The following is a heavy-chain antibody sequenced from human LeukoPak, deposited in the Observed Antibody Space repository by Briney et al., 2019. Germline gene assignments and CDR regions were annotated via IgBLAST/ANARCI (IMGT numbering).Heavy chain of an antibody. V-gene: IGHV3-23*01. D-gene: IGHD2-2*01. CDR1: GFTFSSYA. J-gene: IGHJ3*02. CDR2: ISGSGGST. Sequence: PGGSLRLSCAASGFTFSSYAMSWVRQAPGKGLEWVSAISGSGGSTYYADSVKGRFTISRDNSKNTLYLQMNSLRAEDTAVYYCAKVGCSSTSCYHPGSGAFDIWGQGTMVTVSS. CDR3: AKVGCSSTSCYHPGSGAFDI.